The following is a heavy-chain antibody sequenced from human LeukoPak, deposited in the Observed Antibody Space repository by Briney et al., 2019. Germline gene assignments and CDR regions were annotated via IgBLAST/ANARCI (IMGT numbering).Heavy chain of an antibody. CDR1: GGSINSNSYY. CDR3: ARRYCANGVCFRSGFDI. V-gene: IGHV4-39*07. CDR2: IYYSGST. D-gene: IGHD2-8*01. Sequence: SEALSLTCTVSGGSINSNSYYWGWIRQPPGKGLEWIGSIYYSGSTYYNPSLKSRVTISVDTSKNQFSLELNSVTAADTAVYYCARRYCANGVCFRSGFDIWGQGTMVTVSS. J-gene: IGHJ3*02.